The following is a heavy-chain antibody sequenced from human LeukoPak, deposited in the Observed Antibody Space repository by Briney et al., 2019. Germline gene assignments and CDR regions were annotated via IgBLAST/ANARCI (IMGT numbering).Heavy chain of an antibody. CDR1: GFTFSSYA. V-gene: IGHV3-23*01. Sequence: PGGSLRLSCAASGFTFSSYAMSWVRQAPGKGLEWVSAISGSGGSTYYAGSVKGRFTISRDNSKNTLYLQMNSLRAEDTAVYYCAKDRTSLGVYYFDYWGQGTLVTVSS. J-gene: IGHJ4*02. CDR3: AKDRTSLGVYYFDY. CDR2: ISGSGGST. D-gene: IGHD3-16*01.